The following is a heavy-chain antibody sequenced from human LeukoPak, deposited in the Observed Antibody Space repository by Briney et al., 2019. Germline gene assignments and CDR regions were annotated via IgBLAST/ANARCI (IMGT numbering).Heavy chain of an antibody. J-gene: IGHJ3*02. D-gene: IGHD3/OR15-3a*01. CDR1: GFTFTSAW. CDR3: SADVRDWGTFDGSDI. CDR2: IKHKLDGGTT. V-gene: IGHV3-15*01. Sequence: GGSLRLSCAASGFTFTSAWMNWVRQAPGKGLEWVGRIKHKLDGGTTDYAAPVKGRFAISRDDSKNTVYLQMNSLETEDTGVYYCSADVRDWGTFDGSDIWGQETMVTVSS.